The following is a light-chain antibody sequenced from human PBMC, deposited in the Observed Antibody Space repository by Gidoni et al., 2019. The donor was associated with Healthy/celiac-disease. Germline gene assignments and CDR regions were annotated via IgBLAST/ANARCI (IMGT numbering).Light chain of an antibody. Sequence: DIQMTQSPSSLSASVGDRVTITCRASQSISSYLNWYQQKPGKAPKLLIDAASSWQSGVPSRFSGSGSGTDFTLTISRLQPEDFATYYCQQSDSTLLTFGGGTKVEIK. CDR1: QSISSY. CDR2: AAS. V-gene: IGKV1-39*01. CDR3: QQSDSTLLT. J-gene: IGKJ4*01.